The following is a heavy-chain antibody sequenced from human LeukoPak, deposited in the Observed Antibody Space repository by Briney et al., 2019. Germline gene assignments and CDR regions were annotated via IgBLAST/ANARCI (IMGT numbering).Heavy chain of an antibody. CDR2: INPDSGDT. J-gene: IGHJ4*02. D-gene: IGHD1-14*01. V-gene: IGHV1-2*02. Sequence: ASVRVSCKASGYTFTSYYIHWVRQAPGQGLESMGWINPDSGDTNSAEKFQGRVTMTRDTSISTVYMELSRLTSDDTAVYYCARVGLKAEVFDYWGQGTLVTVSS. CDR1: GYTFTSYY. CDR3: ARVGLKAEVFDY.